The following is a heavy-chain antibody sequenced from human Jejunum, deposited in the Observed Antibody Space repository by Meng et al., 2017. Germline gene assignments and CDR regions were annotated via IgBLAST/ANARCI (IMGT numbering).Heavy chain of an antibody. D-gene: IGHD3-3*01. Sequence: QVQLVQSGAEVKKPGSPVKVSCKASGGTFSSYTISWVRQAPGQGLEWMGRIIPILGIANYAQKFQGRVTITADKSTSTAYMELSSLRSEDTAVYYCARVNYDFWSGQENWFDPWGQVTLVTVSS. CDR2: IIPILGIA. CDR1: GGTFSSYT. CDR3: ARVNYDFWSGQENWFDP. J-gene: IGHJ5*02. V-gene: IGHV1-69*02.